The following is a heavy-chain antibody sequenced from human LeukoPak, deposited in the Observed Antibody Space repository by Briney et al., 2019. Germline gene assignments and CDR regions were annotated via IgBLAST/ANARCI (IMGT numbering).Heavy chain of an antibody. J-gene: IGHJ4*02. CDR1: GFTVSSNY. CDR2: IYTGGST. V-gene: IGHV3-53*01. Sequence: GGSLRLPCAASGFTVSSNYMSWVRQAPGKGLEWVSVIYTGGSTYYADSVKGRFTISRDNSKNTLYLQMSSLRAEDTAVYYCARFSSGSFDYWGQGTLVTVSS. CDR3: ARFSSGSFDY. D-gene: IGHD1-26*01.